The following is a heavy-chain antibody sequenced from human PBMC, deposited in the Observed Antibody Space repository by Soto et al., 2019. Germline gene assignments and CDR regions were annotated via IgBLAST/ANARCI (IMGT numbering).Heavy chain of an antibody. J-gene: IGHJ4*02. Sequence: QVQLVESGGGVVQPGRSLRLSCVASGFSFSSSGMHWVRQAPGKGLQWVAVIWHDGGNKYNADSVKGRFSISRDNSKNTIYLQMNSLRVEDTAVYYCAGGKWKYGYFDYWGQGTLVTVSS. CDR2: IWHDGGNK. CDR1: GFSFSSSG. CDR3: AGGKWKYGYFDY. D-gene: IGHD1-7*01. V-gene: IGHV3-33*01.